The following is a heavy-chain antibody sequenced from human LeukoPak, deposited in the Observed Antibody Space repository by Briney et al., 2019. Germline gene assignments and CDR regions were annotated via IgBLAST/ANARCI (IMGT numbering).Heavy chain of an antibody. V-gene: IGHV3-23*01. CDR2: ISGSGGST. Sequence: PGGSLRLSCAASGFTFSSYAMSWVRQAPGKGLEWVSTISGSGGSTYYADSVKGRFTISRDNYKNTLYLQMNGLRAEETAMYYCATPYTSGWSLYFDNWGQGTLVTVSS. D-gene: IGHD6-19*01. J-gene: IGHJ4*02. CDR3: ATPYTSGWSLYFDN. CDR1: GFTFSSYA.